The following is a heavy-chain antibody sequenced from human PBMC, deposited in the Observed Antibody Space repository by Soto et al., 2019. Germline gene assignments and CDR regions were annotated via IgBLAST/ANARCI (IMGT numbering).Heavy chain of an antibody. CDR2: IYSGETT. V-gene: IGHV3-53*01. CDR3: TRDGRGLGRLSLFEY. D-gene: IGHD2-21*02. J-gene: IGHJ4*02. CDR1: GFNVNSDY. Sequence: GGSLRLSCAASGFNVNSDYMNWVRQTPGKGLEWVASIYSGETTYYADSVRGRFTISSDKSKNTLYFQLSSLRIEDTAVYYCTRDGRGLGRLSLFEYWGQGVLVTVYS.